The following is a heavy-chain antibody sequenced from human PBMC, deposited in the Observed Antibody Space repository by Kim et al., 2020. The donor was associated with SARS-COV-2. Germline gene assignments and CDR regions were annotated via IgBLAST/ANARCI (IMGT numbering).Heavy chain of an antibody. CDR3: ARRNILTFDY. J-gene: IGHJ4*02. CDR1: GFTLSSYW. D-gene: IGHD2-2*02. V-gene: IGHV3-7*01. Sequence: GGSQRLSCAASGFTLSSYWMSWVRQAPGQGLEWLANIKQDGSEEYYVDSVKGRFTIARDNAKNSLYLQMDSLRVEDTAVYYCARRNILTFDYWGQGTLVTVS. CDR2: IKQDGSEE.